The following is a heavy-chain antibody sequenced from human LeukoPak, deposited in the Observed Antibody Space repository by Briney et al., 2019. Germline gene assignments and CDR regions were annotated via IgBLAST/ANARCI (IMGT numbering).Heavy chain of an antibody. Sequence: GGSLRLSCSTSGFTFSNHFMHWVRQAPGKGLEYVSSIGPNGASTLYADSVKGRFTISRDNSKNALYLQLTSLRLEDTALYYGVKDLTGTWSFDYWGQGTLVTVSS. V-gene: IGHV3-64D*06. D-gene: IGHD3-9*01. CDR3: VKDLTGTWSFDY. CDR1: GFTFSNHF. J-gene: IGHJ4*02. CDR2: IGPNGAST.